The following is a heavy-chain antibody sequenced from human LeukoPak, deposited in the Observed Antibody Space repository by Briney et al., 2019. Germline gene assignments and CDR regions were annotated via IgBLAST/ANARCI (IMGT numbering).Heavy chain of an antibody. D-gene: IGHD6-19*01. CDR3: ARGQGIAVAGYDY. J-gene: IGHJ4*02. CDR1: GGSISSYY. Sequence: SETLSLTCTVSGGSISSYYWSWLRQPPGKGLEWIGYIYYSGSTNYNPSLKSRVTISVDTSKNQFSLKLSSVTAADTAVYYCARGQGIAVAGYDYWGQGTLVTVSS. CDR2: IYYSGST. V-gene: IGHV4-59*01.